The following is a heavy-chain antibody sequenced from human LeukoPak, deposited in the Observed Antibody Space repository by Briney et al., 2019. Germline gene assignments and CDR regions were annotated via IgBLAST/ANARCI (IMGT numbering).Heavy chain of an antibody. Sequence: ASVKVSCKASGYTFTSYAMNWVRQAPGQGLEWMGWINTNTGNPTYAQGFTGRFVFSLDTSVSTAYLQISSLKAEDTAVYYCAREDCGSGSYLNWFDPWGQGTLVTVSS. CDR2: INTNTGNP. D-gene: IGHD3-10*01. CDR3: AREDCGSGSYLNWFDP. J-gene: IGHJ5*02. CDR1: GYTFTSYA. V-gene: IGHV7-4-1*02.